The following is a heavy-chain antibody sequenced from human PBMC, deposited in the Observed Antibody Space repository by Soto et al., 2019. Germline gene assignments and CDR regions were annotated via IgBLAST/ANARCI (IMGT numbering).Heavy chain of an antibody. CDR2: IYYSGST. CDR3: ARLDGSGSYYKRSYYYYGMDV. V-gene: IGHV4-59*08. D-gene: IGHD3-10*01. Sequence: SETMSLTSTVAGGNIISYYWSWIRQHTGKGLAWIGYIYYSGSTNYNPSLKSRVTISVDTSKNQFSLKLSSVTAADTAVYYCARLDGSGSYYKRSYYYYGMDVWGQGTTVTVSS. CDR1: GGNIISYY. J-gene: IGHJ6*02.